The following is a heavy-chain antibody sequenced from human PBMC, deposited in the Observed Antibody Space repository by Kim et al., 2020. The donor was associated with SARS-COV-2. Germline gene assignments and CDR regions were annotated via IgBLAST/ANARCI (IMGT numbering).Heavy chain of an antibody. CDR2: IIPIFGTA. V-gene: IGHV1-69*13. CDR3: ARDSASFLVVAATPVGNWFDP. Sequence: SVKVSCKASGGTFSSYAISWVRQAPGQGLEWMGGIIPIFGTANYAQKFLGRVTITADESTSTAYMELSSLRSEDTAVYYCARDSASFLVVAATPVGNWFDPWGQGTLVTVSS. D-gene: IGHD2-15*01. J-gene: IGHJ5*02. CDR1: GGTFSSYA.